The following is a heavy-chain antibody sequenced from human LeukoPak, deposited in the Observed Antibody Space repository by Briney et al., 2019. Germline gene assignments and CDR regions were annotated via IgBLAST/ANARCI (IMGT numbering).Heavy chain of an antibody. J-gene: IGHJ6*03. D-gene: IGHD2-8*01. CDR1: GFTFSSYG. CDR3: AKDACTNGVCYTRIYYYYYMDV. V-gene: IGHV3-30*02. CDR2: IRYDGSNK. Sequence: GGSLRLSCAASGFTFSSYGMHWVRQAAGNGLEWVAFIRYDGSNKYYADSVKGRFTISRDNSKNTLYLQMNSLRAEDTAVYYCAKDACTNGVCYTRIYYYYYMDVWGKGTTVTVSS.